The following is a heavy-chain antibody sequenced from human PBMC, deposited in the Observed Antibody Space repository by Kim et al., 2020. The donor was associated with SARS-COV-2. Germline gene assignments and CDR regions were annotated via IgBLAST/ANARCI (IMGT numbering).Heavy chain of an antibody. D-gene: IGHD3-22*01. J-gene: IGHJ3*02. V-gene: IGHV3-30*07. Sequence: VKGRFTISRDNSKNTLYLQMNSLRAEDTAVYYCASFIDSSGYYYPDAFDIWGQGTMVTVSS. CDR3: ASFIDSSGYYYPDAFDI.